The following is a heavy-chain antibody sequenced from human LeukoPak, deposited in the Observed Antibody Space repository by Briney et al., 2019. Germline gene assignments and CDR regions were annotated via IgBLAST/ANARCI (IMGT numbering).Heavy chain of an antibody. CDR3: ARDRDWYSSYAERAYYYYMDV. CDR1: GGTFSSYA. D-gene: IGHD5-12*01. Sequence: SVKVSCKASGGTFSSYAISWVRQAPGQGLEWMGGIIPIFGTANYAQNFQGRVTITADESTSTAYLELSSLRSEDTAVYYCARDRDWYSSYAERAYYYYMDVWGKGTTVTISS. CDR2: IIPIFGTA. V-gene: IGHV1-69*13. J-gene: IGHJ6*03.